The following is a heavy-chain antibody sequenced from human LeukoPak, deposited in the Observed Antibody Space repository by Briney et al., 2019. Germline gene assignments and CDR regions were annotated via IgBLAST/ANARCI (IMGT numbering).Heavy chain of an antibody. J-gene: IGHJ4*02. V-gene: IGHV3-30*18. CDR2: ISYDGSNK. Sequence: GGSLRLSCAASGFTFSSYGMHWVRQAPGKGLEWVAVISYDGSNKYYADSVKGRFTISRDNSKNTLYLQMNSLRAEDTAVYYCAKYPFGESYFDYRGQGTLVTVSS. CDR3: AKYPFGESYFDY. D-gene: IGHD3-10*01. CDR1: GFTFSSYG.